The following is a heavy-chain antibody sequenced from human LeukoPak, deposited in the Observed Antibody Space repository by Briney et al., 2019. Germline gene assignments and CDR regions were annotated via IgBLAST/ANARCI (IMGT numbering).Heavy chain of an antibody. CDR3: ARAVSLREWLVRDALNWFDP. J-gene: IGHJ5*02. D-gene: IGHD6-19*01. CDR2: IYYSGST. CDR1: GGSVSSGSYY. Sequence: PSETLSLTCTVSGGSVSSGSYYWSWIRQPPGKGLEWIGYIYYSGSTNYNPSLKSRVTISVDTSKNQFSLKLSSVTAADTAVYYCARAVSLREWLVRDALNWFDPWGQGTLVTVSS. V-gene: IGHV4-61*01.